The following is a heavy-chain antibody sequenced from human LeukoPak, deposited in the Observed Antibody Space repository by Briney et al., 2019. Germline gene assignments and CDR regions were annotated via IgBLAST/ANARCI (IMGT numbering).Heavy chain of an antibody. CDR2: ISGSGGST. CDR1: GFSISSYG. D-gene: IGHD1-26*01. CDR3: AKDRESIVGATHFDY. J-gene: IGHJ4*02. V-gene: IGHV3-23*01. Sequence: GGSLRLSCAGSGFSISSYGMSWVRQAPGKGLEWVSAISGSGGSTYYADSVKGRFTISRDNSKNTLYLQMNSLRAEDTAVYYCAKDRESIVGATHFDYWGQGTLVTVSS.